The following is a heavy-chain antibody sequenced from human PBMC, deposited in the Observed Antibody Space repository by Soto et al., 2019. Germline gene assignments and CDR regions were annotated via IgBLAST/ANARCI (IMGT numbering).Heavy chain of an antibody. D-gene: IGHD1-7*01. Sequence: SETLSLTCAVSGGSFTINNWWTWVRQPPGQGLEWIGEIYRTGSTNYNPSLKSRVTISLDKSENQFSLKVTSLTAADTAVYYCASRDPGTSVDYWGQGTLVTVSS. CDR2: IYRTGST. J-gene: IGHJ4*02. CDR3: ASRDPGTSVDY. CDR1: GGSFTINNW. V-gene: IGHV4-4*02.